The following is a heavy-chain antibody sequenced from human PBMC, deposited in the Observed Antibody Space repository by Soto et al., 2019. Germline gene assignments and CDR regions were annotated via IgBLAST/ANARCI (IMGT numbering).Heavy chain of an antibody. CDR1: GGSVSSGSYY. CDR2: IYNSGST. V-gene: IGHV4-61*01. CDR3: ASGYSYGFFDY. J-gene: IGHJ4*02. Sequence: SETLSLTCTVSGGSVSSGSYYWSWIRQPPGKGLEWIGYIYNSGSTNYNPSLKSRVTISVDRSKNQFSLKLSSVTAADTAVYYCASGYSYGFFDYWGQGTLVTVSS. D-gene: IGHD5-18*01.